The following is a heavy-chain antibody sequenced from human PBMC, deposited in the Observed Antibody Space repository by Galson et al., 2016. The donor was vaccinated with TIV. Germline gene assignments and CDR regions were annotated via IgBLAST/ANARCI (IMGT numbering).Heavy chain of an antibody. CDR3: ARVLEVAGTDY. J-gene: IGHJ4*02. Sequence: SVKVSCKASGYTFTSYYMHWVRQAPGQGLEWMGIINPSGDSTSYAQKFQGRVTMTRDTSTSPVYMELSSLRSEDTAVYYCARVLEVAGTDYWGQGTLVTVSS. CDR2: INPSGDST. D-gene: IGHD6-19*01. CDR1: GYTFTSYY. V-gene: IGHV1-46*01.